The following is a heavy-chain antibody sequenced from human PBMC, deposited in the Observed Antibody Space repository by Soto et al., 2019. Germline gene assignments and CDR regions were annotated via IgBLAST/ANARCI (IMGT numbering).Heavy chain of an antibody. CDR1: GASITSYY. Sequence: QVELQESGPGLVKPSENLSLTCSVSGASITSYYWSWIRQSAGEGLQWIGRVYARGATNYNPSLTSRVTIAGDTSKNPISLKLTSVTAEDRAVYYCARSSGDYFFYYGMDVWGHGTTVTVSS. CDR2: VYARGAT. J-gene: IGHJ6*02. D-gene: IGHD4-17*01. CDR3: ARSSGDYFFYYGMDV. V-gene: IGHV4-4*07.